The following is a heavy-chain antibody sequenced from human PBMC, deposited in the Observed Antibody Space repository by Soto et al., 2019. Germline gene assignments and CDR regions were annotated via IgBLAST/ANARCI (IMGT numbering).Heavy chain of an antibody. D-gene: IGHD6-6*01. Sequence: QVQLVESGGGVVPPGRSLRLSCAASGFAFSSYGMHWVRQAPGKGLEWVAVISYDGTNKYYADSVKGRFTLSRDNSKNTLYLQMNSLGVEDTAVYYCAKDLWLSSSAFEYYYGMDVWGQGTTVTVSS. CDR3: AKDLWLSSSAFEYYYGMDV. CDR1: GFAFSSYG. CDR2: ISYDGTNK. V-gene: IGHV3-30*18. J-gene: IGHJ6*02.